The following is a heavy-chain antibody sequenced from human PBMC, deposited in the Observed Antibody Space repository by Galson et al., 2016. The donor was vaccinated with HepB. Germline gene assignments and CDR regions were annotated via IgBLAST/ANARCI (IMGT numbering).Heavy chain of an antibody. J-gene: IGHJ4*02. CDR3: SRQDVAVNDY. CDR1: GFTFSGSH. CDR2: MRSRFDSHAT. V-gene: IGHV3-73*01. D-gene: IGHD6-19*01. Sequence: SLRLSCAASGFTFSGSHMHWVRQAPGKGLEWVGHMRSRFDSHATAYAATVKGRFTISRDESKSTAYLQMNSLRTEDMAVYYCSRQDVAVNDYWGQGTLVTVSS.